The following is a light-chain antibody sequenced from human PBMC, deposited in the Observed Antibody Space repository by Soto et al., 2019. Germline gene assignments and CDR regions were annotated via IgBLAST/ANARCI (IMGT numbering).Light chain of an antibody. J-gene: IGLJ3*02. CDR2: INYDGTH. V-gene: IGLV4-69*01. Sequence: QPVLTQSPSASASLGASVKLTCTLSSGYSTYAIAGYQQQSGKGPRFLMKINYDGTHSKGDGFYDRFSGSSSGAERHLTIYSLQSEDEADYYCQSLGTGIQVFGGGTQLTVL. CDR1: SGYSTYA. CDR3: QSLGTGIQV.